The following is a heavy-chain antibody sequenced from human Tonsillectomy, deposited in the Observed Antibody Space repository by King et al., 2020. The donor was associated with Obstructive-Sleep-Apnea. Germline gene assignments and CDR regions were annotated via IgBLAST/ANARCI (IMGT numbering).Heavy chain of an antibody. CDR2: INHSGST. Sequence: VQLQQWGAGLLKPSETLSLTCAVYGGSFSGYYWSWIRQPPGKGLEWIGEINHSGSTNYNPSLNSRVTISVDTSKNQFSLKLSSVTAADTAVYYCALWEHSSSSGGFDYWGQGTLVTVSS. J-gene: IGHJ4*02. D-gene: IGHD6-6*01. CDR3: ALWEHSSSSGGFDY. CDR1: GGSFSGYY. V-gene: IGHV4-34*01.